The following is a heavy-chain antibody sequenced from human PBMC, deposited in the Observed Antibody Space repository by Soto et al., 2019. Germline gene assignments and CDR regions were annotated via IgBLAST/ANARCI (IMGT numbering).Heavy chain of an antibody. Sequence: QITLKESGPTLVKPTQTLTLTCTFSGFSVSTSGVGVAWIRQPPGKALEWLALIYWDDDKRYGPFLQSRVTITKDTSKNQVVLTMTNMDPVDTATYYCAHKGGRGAGMDVWGQGTTVTVSS. J-gene: IGHJ6*02. CDR1: GFSVSTSGVG. CDR2: IYWDDDK. V-gene: IGHV2-5*05. D-gene: IGHD2-15*01. CDR3: AHKGGRGAGMDV.